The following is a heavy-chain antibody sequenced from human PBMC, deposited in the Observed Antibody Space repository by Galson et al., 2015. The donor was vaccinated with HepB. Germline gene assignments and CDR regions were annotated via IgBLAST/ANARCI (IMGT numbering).Heavy chain of an antibody. Sequence: SLRLSCAASGFTFSNYAITWVRQAPGQGLEWVSAISDSGDSTYYADSVRGRFTISRDNSKNTLYLQMNGLTADDTAVYFCAKDAAPGSGSRYSDDWGPGTLVTVSS. J-gene: IGHJ4*02. CDR2: ISDSGDST. D-gene: IGHD6-19*01. CDR3: AKDAAPGSGSRYSDD. CDR1: GFTFSNYA. V-gene: IGHV3-23*01.